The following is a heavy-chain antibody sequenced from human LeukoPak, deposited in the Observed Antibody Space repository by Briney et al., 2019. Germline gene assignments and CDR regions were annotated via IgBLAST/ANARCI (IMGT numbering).Heavy chain of an antibody. J-gene: IGHJ4*02. V-gene: IGHV4-4*07. CDR2: IYTSGST. CDR3: ARHPIITMAGGYFDY. CDR1: GGSISSYY. Sequence: EASQTLSLTCTVSGGSISSYYWSWIRQPAGKGLEWIGRIYTSGSTNYNPSLKSRVTMSVDTSKNQFSLKLSSVTAADTAVYYCARHPIITMAGGYFDYWGQGTLVTVSS. D-gene: IGHD3-10*02.